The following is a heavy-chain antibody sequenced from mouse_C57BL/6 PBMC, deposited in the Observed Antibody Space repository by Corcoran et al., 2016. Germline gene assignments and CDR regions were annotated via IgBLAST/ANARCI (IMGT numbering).Heavy chain of an antibody. J-gene: IGHJ4*01. CDR2: IYPRSGNT. V-gene: IGHV1-81*01. D-gene: IGHD2-1*01. Sequence: QVQLQQSGAELARPGASVKLSCKASGYTFTSYGISWVKQRTGQGLEWIGEIYPRSGNTYYNEKFKGKATLTADKSSSTAYMELRSLTSEDSAVYFCARGRVYYGNSSMDYWGQGTSVTVSS. CDR3: ARGRVYYGNSSMDY. CDR1: GYTFTSYG.